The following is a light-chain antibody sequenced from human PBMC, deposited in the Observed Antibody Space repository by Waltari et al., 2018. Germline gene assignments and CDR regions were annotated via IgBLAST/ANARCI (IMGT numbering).Light chain of an antibody. V-gene: IGLV2-14*03. CDR3: SSYISSDTLEL. Sequence: QSALTQPASVSGSPGQSITISCTGTSSDVGGYNYVSWYQQHPGKAPKLIIFDVSNRPLGVSRRFSGSKSGNTASLTISGLQAQDEADYYCSSYISSDTLELFGGGTSLTVL. CDR2: DVS. J-gene: IGLJ2*01. CDR1: SSDVGGYNY.